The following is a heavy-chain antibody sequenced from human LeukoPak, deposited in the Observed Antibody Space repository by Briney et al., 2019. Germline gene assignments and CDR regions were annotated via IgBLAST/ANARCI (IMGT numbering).Heavy chain of an antibody. V-gene: IGHV3-11*01. Sequence: GGSLRLSCAASGFTFSDYYMSWIRQAPGKGLERVSYISSSGSTIYYADSVKGRFTISRDNAKNSLYLQMNSLRAEDTAVYYCARDLRPGYNYGYIDYWGQGTLVTVSS. D-gene: IGHD5-18*01. CDR3: ARDLRPGYNYGYIDY. J-gene: IGHJ4*02. CDR1: GFTFSDYY. CDR2: ISSSGSTI.